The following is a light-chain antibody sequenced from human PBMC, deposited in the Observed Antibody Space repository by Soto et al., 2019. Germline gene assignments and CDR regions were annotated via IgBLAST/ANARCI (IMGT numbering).Light chain of an antibody. J-gene: IGKJ3*01. V-gene: IGKV1-39*01. CDR3: PQSYSIPRT. CDR2: AAS. CDR1: QRISNY. Sequence: DIQMTQSPSSLSASVGDRGTITCRASQRISNYLNWYQKKPGEAAKFLIYAASSLQSGVPSRFSGSGSGTDFTLTISSLQPEDFATYYCPQSYSIPRTFGPGTTVDIK.